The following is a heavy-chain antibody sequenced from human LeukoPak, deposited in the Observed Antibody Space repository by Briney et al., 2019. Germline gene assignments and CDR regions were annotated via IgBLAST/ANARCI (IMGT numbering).Heavy chain of an antibody. Sequence: GKSLRLSCAASGFTSNNYGRHWVRQAPGRGLEWVAVISYDGRNIHYPDSVKGRFTISRDISTDTLWLQMDSLRTEDTAVYYCAKGPLRGTAAAIDYWGQGTLVTVSS. CDR3: AKGPLRGTAAAIDY. D-gene: IGHD2-2*01. J-gene: IGHJ4*02. CDR1: GFTSNNYG. CDR2: ISYDGRNI. V-gene: IGHV3-30*18.